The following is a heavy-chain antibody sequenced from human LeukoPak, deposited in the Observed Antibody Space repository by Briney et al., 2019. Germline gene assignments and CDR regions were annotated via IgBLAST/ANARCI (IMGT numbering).Heavy chain of an antibody. Sequence: PSETLSLTCAVSGYSISCGYYWGWIRQPPGKGLEWIGSIYHSGSTYYNPSLKSRVTISVDTSKNQFSLKLSSVTAADTAVYYCARTHSDFWSGYPLRFDPWGQGTLVTVSS. V-gene: IGHV4-38-2*01. J-gene: IGHJ5*02. CDR3: ARTHSDFWSGYPLRFDP. CDR2: IYHSGST. D-gene: IGHD3-3*01. CDR1: GYSISCGYY.